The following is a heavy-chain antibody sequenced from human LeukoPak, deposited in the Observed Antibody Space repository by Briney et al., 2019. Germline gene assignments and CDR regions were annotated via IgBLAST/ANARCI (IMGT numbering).Heavy chain of an antibody. CDR1: GGSISSCY. J-gene: IGHJ4*02. D-gene: IGHD3-16*01. CDR2: IYYSGST. Sequence: SETLSLTCTVSGGSISSCYWSWIRQPPGKGLEWIGHIYYSGSTNYNHSLKSRVTISVDTSKNQFSLKMTSVTAADTAVYYCVRHPWRMGSRDYNFDYWGQGTLVTVSS. V-gene: IGHV4-59*08. CDR3: VRHPWRMGSRDYNFDY.